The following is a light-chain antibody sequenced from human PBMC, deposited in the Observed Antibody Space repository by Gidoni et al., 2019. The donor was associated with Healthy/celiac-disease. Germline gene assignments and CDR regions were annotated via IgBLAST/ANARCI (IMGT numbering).Light chain of an antibody. CDR1: QSVSSSY. CDR2: GAS. V-gene: IGKV3-20*01. CDR3: QQYGSSHT. Sequence: EIVLTQSPGTLSLSPGERATLSCRASQSVSSSYLAWNQQKPGQAPRLLIYGASSRATGIPDRFSGSGSGTDFTLTISRLEPEDFAVYYCQQYGSSHTFGQXTKLEIK. J-gene: IGKJ2*01.